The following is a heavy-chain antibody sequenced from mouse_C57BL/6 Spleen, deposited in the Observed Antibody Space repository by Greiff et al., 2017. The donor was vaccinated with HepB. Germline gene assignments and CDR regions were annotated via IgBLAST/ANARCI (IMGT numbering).Heavy chain of an antibody. CDR3: ARDDYDLSY. Sequence: EVKLVESGPGLVKPSQSLSLTCSVTGYSITSGYYWNWIRQFPGNKLEWMGYISYDGSNNYNPSLKNRISITRDTSKNQFFLKLNSVTTEDTATYYCARDDYDLSYWGQGTTLTVSS. D-gene: IGHD2-4*01. CDR1: GYSITSGYY. CDR2: ISYDGSN. V-gene: IGHV3-6*01. J-gene: IGHJ2*01.